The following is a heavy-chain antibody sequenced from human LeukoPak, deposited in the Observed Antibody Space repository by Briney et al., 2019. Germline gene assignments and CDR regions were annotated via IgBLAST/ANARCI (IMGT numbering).Heavy chain of an antibody. Sequence: GGSLRLSCAASGFTFSSYSMNWVRQAPGKGLEWVSSISSSSSYIYYADSVKGRFTISRDNAKNSLYLQMNSLRAEDTAVYYCARRRVATWEIDYWGQGTLVTVSS. CDR3: ARRRVATWEIDY. V-gene: IGHV3-21*01. CDR1: GFTFSSYS. CDR2: ISSSSSYI. D-gene: IGHD5-12*01. J-gene: IGHJ4*02.